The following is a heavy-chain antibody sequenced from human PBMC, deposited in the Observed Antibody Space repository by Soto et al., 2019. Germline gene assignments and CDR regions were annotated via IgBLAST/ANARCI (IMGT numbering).Heavy chain of an antibody. J-gene: IGHJ3*02. D-gene: IGHD6-19*01. Sequence: GGSLRLSCAASGFTFSSYAMHWVRQAPGKGLEWVAVISYDGSNNYYADSVKGRFTISRDNSKNTLYLQMNSLRAEDTAVYYCARDSGSGWYAFDIWGQGTMVTVSS. CDR3: ARDSGSGWYAFDI. V-gene: IGHV3-30-3*01. CDR1: GFTFSSYA. CDR2: ISYDGSNN.